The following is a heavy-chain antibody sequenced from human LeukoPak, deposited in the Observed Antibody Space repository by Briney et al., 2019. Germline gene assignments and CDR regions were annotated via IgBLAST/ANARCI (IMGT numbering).Heavy chain of an antibody. CDR1: GYSISSGYY. Sequence: WETLSLTCAVSGYSISSGYYWGWVRQPPGRGLEWIGSIYDSGSTYYNPSLKSRVTISVDTSKNQFSLKLSSVTAADTAVYYCARNIAAAGYYYYGMDVWGKGTTDTVSS. D-gene: IGHD6-13*01. V-gene: IGHV4-38-2*01. J-gene: IGHJ6*04. CDR3: ARNIAAAGYYYYGMDV. CDR2: IYDSGST.